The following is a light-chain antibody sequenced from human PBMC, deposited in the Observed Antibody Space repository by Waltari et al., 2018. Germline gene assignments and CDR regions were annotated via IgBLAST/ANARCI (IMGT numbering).Light chain of an antibody. CDR1: QSVSSSN. V-gene: IGKV3-20*01. Sequence: EIVLTQFPGTLSLSPGERATLSCRASQSVSSSNLAWNQQKPGQAPRLLLHGATSRATGIPDRFSGVGSGTTFTLIISRLEPEDFAVYYCQQYGSSPITFGQGTRLEIK. J-gene: IGKJ5*01. CDR2: GAT. CDR3: QQYGSSPIT.